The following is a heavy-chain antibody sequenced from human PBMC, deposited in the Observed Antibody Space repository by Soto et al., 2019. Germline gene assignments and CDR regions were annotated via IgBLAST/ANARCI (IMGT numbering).Heavy chain of an antibody. J-gene: IGHJ4*02. CDR1: GFTFSSYG. CDR2: IWYDGSNK. Sequence: GGSLRLSCAASGFTFSSYGMHWVRQAPGKGLEWVAVIWYDGSNKYYADSVKGRFAISRDNSKNTLYLQMNSLRAEDTAVYYCARDGHYCSGGSCYLGYWGQGTLVTVSS. CDR3: ARDGHYCSGGSCYLGY. V-gene: IGHV3-33*01. D-gene: IGHD2-15*01.